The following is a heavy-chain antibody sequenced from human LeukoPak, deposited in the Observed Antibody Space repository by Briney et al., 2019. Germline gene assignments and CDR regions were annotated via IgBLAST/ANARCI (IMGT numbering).Heavy chain of an antibody. J-gene: IGHJ4*02. V-gene: IGHV3-23*01. D-gene: IGHD3-10*01. CDR3: ARDQIPSNYYGSGNFDY. CDR1: GFTFSNYG. CDR2: ISGSGGGT. Sequence: QSGGSLRLSCAASGFTFSNYGMNWVRQAPGKGLEWVSAISGSGGGTFYADSVKGRFTISRDNAKNSLYLQMNSLRVEDTAVYYCARDQIPSNYYGSGNFDYWGQGTLVTVSS.